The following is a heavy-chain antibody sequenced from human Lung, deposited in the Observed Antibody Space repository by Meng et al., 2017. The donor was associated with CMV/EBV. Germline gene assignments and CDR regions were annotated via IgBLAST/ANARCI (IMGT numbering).Heavy chain of an antibody. CDR2: TNSEGNII. Sequence: ESLKISCGASGFTFGTYWMHWVRQAPGKGLVWVSRTNSEGNIITYADSVKGRFTISRDNAKNTLYLQTLSLRVEDTAIYYCVRGMGTDWGQGILVTVSS. J-gene: IGHJ4*02. D-gene: IGHD5-24*01. CDR3: VRGMGTD. V-gene: IGHV3-74*03. CDR1: GFTFGTYW.